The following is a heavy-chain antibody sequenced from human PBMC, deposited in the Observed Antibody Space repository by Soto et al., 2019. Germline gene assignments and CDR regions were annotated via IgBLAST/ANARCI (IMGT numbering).Heavy chain of an antibody. CDR2: VSYDGSNK. J-gene: IGHJ4*02. Sequence: GGSLRLSCVASGFTFSHYCMQWVRQAPGKGLEWVALVSYDGSNKYYGDSVKGRFTISRDNSKYTLYLEIDSLSAEDTAVYYCAKDRSAGCGGDCSCDSWGQGTLVTVSS. D-gene: IGHD2-21*02. V-gene: IGHV3-30*18. CDR1: GFTFSHYC. CDR3: AKDRSAGCGGDCSCDS.